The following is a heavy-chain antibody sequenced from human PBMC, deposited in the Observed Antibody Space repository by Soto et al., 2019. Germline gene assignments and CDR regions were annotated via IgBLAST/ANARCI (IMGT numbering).Heavy chain of an antibody. CDR2: IIPIFGTA. D-gene: IGHD4-17*01. CDR1: GGTFSSYA. J-gene: IGHJ1*01. Sequence: SVKVSCKASGGTFSSYAISWVRQAPGQGLEWMGGIIPIFGTANYAQKFQGRVTITADESTSTAYMELSSLRSEDTAVYYCTTARGTYGAEYFQHWGQGTLVTVSS. V-gene: IGHV1-69*13. CDR3: TTARGTYGAEYFQH.